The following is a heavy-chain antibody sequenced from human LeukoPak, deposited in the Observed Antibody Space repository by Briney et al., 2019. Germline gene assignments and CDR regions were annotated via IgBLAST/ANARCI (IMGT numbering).Heavy chain of an antibody. CDR2: ISSSSSYI. CDR1: GFTFSSYS. J-gene: IGHJ4*02. V-gene: IGHV3-21*01. D-gene: IGHD1-26*01. Sequence: AGSLRLSCAASGFTFSSYSMNWVGQAPGQGLEGVSSISSSSSYIYYPDSVKGRFTISRDNAKNSLYLQMNSLRAEDTAVYYCAREAEWELQGDYWGQGTLVTVS. CDR3: AREAEWELQGDY.